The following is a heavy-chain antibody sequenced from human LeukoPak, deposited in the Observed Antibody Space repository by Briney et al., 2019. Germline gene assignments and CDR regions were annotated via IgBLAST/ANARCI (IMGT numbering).Heavy chain of an antibody. D-gene: IGHD1-14*01. CDR3: ARDRGRNSFDY. Sequence: GGSLRLSCAVSGLTFSASWITWIRQAPGKGLEWVVSMKPDGSESWYVDSVKGRFTISRDNSKNSLYLQLTSLRAEDTALYYCARDRGRNSFDYWGQGTLVSVSS. CDR2: MKPDGSES. J-gene: IGHJ4*02. CDR1: GLTFSASW. V-gene: IGHV3-7*01.